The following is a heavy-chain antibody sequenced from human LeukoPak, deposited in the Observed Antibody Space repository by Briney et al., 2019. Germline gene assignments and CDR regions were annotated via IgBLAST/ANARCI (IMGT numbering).Heavy chain of an antibody. Sequence: PGRSLRLSCAASGFTFSSYAMHWVRQAPGKGLEWVAVISYDGSNKYHADSVKGRFTISRDNSKNTLYLQMNSLRAEDTAVYYCARDRSIAAGGAFDYWGQGTLVTVSS. J-gene: IGHJ4*02. CDR3: ARDRSIAAGGAFDY. CDR1: GFTFSSYA. D-gene: IGHD6-13*01. CDR2: ISYDGSNK. V-gene: IGHV3-30*04.